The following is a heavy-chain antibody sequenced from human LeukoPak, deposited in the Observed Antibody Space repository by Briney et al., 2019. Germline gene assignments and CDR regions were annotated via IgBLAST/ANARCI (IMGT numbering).Heavy chain of an antibody. CDR3: ARGSPTGTEWYFDY. D-gene: IGHD1-14*01. CDR2: IIPTFCIA. V-gene: IGHV1-69*04. Sequence: SVKVSCKASGGTFSSYAISWVRQAPGQGLEWMGRIIPTFCIANYAQKFQGRVTITADKSTSTAYMELSSLRSEDTAVYYCARGSPTGTEWYFDYWGQGTLVTVSS. CDR1: GGTFSSYA. J-gene: IGHJ4*02.